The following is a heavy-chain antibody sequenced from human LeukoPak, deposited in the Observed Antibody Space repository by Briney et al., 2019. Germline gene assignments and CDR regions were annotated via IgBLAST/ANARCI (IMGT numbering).Heavy chain of an antibody. J-gene: IGHJ4*02. CDR2: INPNSGGA. V-gene: IGHV1-2*02. D-gene: IGHD3-22*01. Sequence: GASVKVSCKASGYIFTGYFMHWVRQAPGQGLEWMGWINPNSGGANYAQKFQGRVTMTRDTSISTAYMELSSLRSDDTAVYYCARDQDDTDYWGQGTLVTVSS. CDR1: GYIFTGYF. CDR3: ARDQDDTDY.